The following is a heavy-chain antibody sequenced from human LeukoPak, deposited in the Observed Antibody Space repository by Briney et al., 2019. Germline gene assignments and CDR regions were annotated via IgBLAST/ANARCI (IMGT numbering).Heavy chain of an antibody. CDR2: IYTSGST. V-gene: IGHV4-61*02. Sequence: KNSQTLSLTCTVSGGSISSGSHYWSWIRQPAGKGLEWIGRIYTSGSTNYNPSLKSRVTISVDTSKNQFSLKLSSVTAADTAVYYCARDPNSSGYYGIDYWGQGTLVTVSS. D-gene: IGHD3-22*01. CDR3: ARDPNSSGYYGIDY. CDR1: GGSISSGSHY. J-gene: IGHJ4*02.